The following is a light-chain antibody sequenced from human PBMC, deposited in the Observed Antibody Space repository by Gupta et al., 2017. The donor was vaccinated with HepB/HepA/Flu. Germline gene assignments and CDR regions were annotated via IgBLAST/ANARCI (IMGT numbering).Light chain of an antibody. J-gene: IGKJ1*01. CDR2: AAS. Sequence: DIQVTQSPSSLSASVGDRVTITCRASQSISRYLNWYQQKPGKAPKLLIYAASSLQSGVPSRFSGSGSGTDFTLTISRLHPEDSATYHCQQSDSTPWTFGQGTKVEIK. CDR1: QSISRY. CDR3: QQSDSTPWT. V-gene: IGKV1-39*01.